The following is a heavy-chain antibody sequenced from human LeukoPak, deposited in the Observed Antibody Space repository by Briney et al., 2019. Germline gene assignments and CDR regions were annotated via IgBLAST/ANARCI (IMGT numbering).Heavy chain of an antibody. D-gene: IGHD3-22*01. J-gene: IGHJ4*02. CDR2: ISGSGGST. Sequence: GGSLRLSCAASGFTFSDHYMDWVRQAPGKGLEWVSAISGSGGSTYYADSVKGRFTISRDNSKNTLYLQMNSLRAEDTAVYYCAKGSTYYYDSSGYNYFDYWGQGTLVTVSS. V-gene: IGHV3-23*01. CDR1: GFTFSDHY. CDR3: AKGSTYYYDSSGYNYFDY.